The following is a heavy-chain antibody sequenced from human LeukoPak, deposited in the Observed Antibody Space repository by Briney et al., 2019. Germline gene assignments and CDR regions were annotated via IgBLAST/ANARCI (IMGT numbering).Heavy chain of an antibody. CDR2: IYSGGST. CDR3: VKGLYSSSKNWFDP. V-gene: IGHV3-53*04. CDR1: GFTVSSNY. D-gene: IGHD6-6*01. J-gene: IGHJ5*02. Sequence: AGGSLRLSCAASGFTVSSNYMSWVRQAPGKGLEWVSVIYSGGSTYYADSVKGRFTISRHNSKNTLYLQMNSLRAEDTAVYYCVKGLYSSSKNWFDPWGQGTLVTVSS.